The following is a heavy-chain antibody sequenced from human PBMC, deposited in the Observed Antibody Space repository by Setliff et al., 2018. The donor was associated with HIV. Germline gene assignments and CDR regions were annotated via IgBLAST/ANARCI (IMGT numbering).Heavy chain of an antibody. CDR1: GGSISSGSYY. Sequence: SETLSLTCTVSGGSISSGSYYWSWIRQPAGKGLEWIGHINTSGSTNYNPSLKSRVTISVDTSKNQFSLNLTSVTAADTGLYFCARAVYGGTYSWFDSWGQGSLVTVSS. CDR3: ARAVYGGTYSWFDS. J-gene: IGHJ5*01. V-gene: IGHV4-61*09. D-gene: IGHD1-26*01. CDR2: INTSGST.